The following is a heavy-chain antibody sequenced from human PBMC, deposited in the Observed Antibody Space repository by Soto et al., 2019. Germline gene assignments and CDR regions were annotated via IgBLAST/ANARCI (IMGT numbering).Heavy chain of an antibody. V-gene: IGHV4-59*01. J-gene: IGHJ5*02. Sequence: PSETLSLTCTVSGGSISSYYWSWIRQPPRKGLEWIGYIYYSGTTNYNPSLKSRVTISVDTSKNQFSLKLSSVTAADTAVYYCARGRMTMVRGVIKGASFDPWGQGTLVTVSS. CDR3: ARGRMTMVRGVIKGASFDP. D-gene: IGHD3-10*01. CDR1: GGSISSYY. CDR2: IYYSGTT.